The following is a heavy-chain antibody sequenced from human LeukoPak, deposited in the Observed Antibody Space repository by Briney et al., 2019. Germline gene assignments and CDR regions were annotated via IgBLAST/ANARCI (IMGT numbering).Heavy chain of an antibody. CDR1: GYRFTSYD. V-gene: IGHV1-8*01. Sequence: ASVKVSCKTSGYRFTSYDINWVRQTTGQGLEWRGWMNPHSGNTGYAQKFQGRLTLPRNTSITTAYMELSSLTSEDTAVYYCARGSENNFDSSGPIGFWGQGTLVTVSS. CDR2: MNPHSGNT. J-gene: IGHJ4*02. D-gene: IGHD3-22*01. CDR3: ARGSENNFDSSGPIGF.